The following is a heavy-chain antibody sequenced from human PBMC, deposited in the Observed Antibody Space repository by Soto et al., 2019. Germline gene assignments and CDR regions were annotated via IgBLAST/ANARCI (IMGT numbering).Heavy chain of an antibody. J-gene: IGHJ6*02. CDR2: INHSGST. V-gene: IGHV4-34*01. CDR3: ASGITMVRGVTEGMDV. D-gene: IGHD3-10*01. Sequence: QVQLQQWGAGLLKPSETLSLTCAVYGGSFSGYYWSWIRQPPGKGLEWIGEINHSGSTNYNPSLKGRVTISVDTSKNQFSLKLSSVTAADTAVYYCASGITMVRGVTEGMDVWGQGTTVTVSS. CDR1: GGSFSGYY.